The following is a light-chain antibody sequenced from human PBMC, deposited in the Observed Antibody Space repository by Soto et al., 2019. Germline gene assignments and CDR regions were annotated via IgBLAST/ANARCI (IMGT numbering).Light chain of an antibody. CDR3: NSYTSSSSYV. J-gene: IGLJ1*01. CDR1: SSDIGSYNR. Sequence: QSALTQPASVSGSPGQSVTISCTGTSSDIGSYNRVSWYQQPPGKAPKLIIYEVNNRPSGVSNRFYGSKSGNTASLTLSGLQAEDEADYYCNSYTSSSSYVFGTGTQVPVL. V-gene: IGLV2-18*02. CDR2: EVN.